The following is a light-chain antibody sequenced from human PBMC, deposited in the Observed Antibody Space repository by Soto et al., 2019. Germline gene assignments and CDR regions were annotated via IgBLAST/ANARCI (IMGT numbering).Light chain of an antibody. Sequence: EIVLTQSPGTLSFSAWERATLSFMASQSVSSYYLAWYQQKPGQAPRLLIYAASSRATGIPDRFSGGGSGTDFTLTISRLEPEDFAVYYCQQCGSSPWTFGQGTKVDIK. V-gene: IGKV3-20*01. J-gene: IGKJ1*01. CDR2: AAS. CDR3: QQCGSSPWT. CDR1: QSVSSYY.